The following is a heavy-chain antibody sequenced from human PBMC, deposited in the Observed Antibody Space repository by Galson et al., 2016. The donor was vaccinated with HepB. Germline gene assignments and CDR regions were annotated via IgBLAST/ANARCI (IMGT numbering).Heavy chain of an antibody. CDR3: TRAPYTTEVASRYFHS. CDR1: GYTFTSYD. Sequence: SVKVSCKASGYTFTSYDIIWVRQATGQGLEWMGWMNPNSGDTAYAQKFQGRVTMTRNTSISAAYMELSSLRSENTALYYCTRAPYTTEVASRYFHSWGQGTLVTVSS. J-gene: IGHJ4*02. V-gene: IGHV1-8*01. CDR2: MNPNSGDT. D-gene: IGHD1-1*01.